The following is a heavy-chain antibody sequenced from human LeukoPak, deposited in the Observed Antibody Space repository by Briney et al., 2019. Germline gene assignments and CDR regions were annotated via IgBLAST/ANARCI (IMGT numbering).Heavy chain of an antibody. CDR2: ISGSGGST. Sequence: PGGSLRLSCAAPGFTFSSYAMSWVRQAPGKGLEWVSAISGSGGSTYYADSVKGRFTISRDNSKNTLYLQMNSLRAEDTAVYYCAHLPRGSGSYYWAQGTLVTVSS. CDR1: GFTFSSYA. D-gene: IGHD3-22*01. V-gene: IGHV3-23*01. CDR3: AHLPRGSGSYY. J-gene: IGHJ4*02.